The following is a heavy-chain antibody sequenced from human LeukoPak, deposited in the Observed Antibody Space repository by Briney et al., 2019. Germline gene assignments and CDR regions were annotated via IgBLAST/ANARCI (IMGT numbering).Heavy chain of an antibody. CDR3: ARVAVAATGWFDP. CDR2: IYYNGNT. V-gene: IGHV4-39*01. D-gene: IGHD6-19*01. Sequence: SETLSLTCTVSGGSISSSSSYWGWIRQPPGKGLEWLGSIYYNGNTCYNPYNPSLKSRVTISVDTSKNQFSLKLNSVTAADTAVYYCARVAVAATGWFDPWGQGTLVTVSS. CDR1: GGSISSSSSY. J-gene: IGHJ5*02.